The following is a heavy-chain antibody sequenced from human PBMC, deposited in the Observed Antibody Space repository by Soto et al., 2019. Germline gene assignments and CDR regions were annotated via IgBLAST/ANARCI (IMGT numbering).Heavy chain of an antibody. CDR2: IDPSDSYT. V-gene: IGHV5-10-1*01. CDR1: GYGFTSYW. J-gene: IGHJ6*02. Sequence: PGESLKISCKGSGYGFTSYWISWVRQMPGKGLEWMGRIDPSDSYTNYSPSFQGHVTISADKSISTAYLQWSSLKASDTAMYYCARLRTMVRGLYSYYYGMDVWGQGTTVTVSS. CDR3: ARLRTMVRGLYSYYYGMDV. D-gene: IGHD3-10*01.